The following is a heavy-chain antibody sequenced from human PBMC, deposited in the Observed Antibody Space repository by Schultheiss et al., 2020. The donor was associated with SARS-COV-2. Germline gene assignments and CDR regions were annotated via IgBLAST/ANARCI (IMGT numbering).Heavy chain of an antibody. Sequence: SQTLSLTCTVSGGSISSYYWSWIRQPPGKGLEWIGYIYYSGSTNYNPSLKSRVTISVDTSKNQFSLKLSFVTAADTAVYYCARFDSYGPNWFDPWGQGTLVTVSS. CDR1: GGSISSYY. J-gene: IGHJ5*02. CDR3: ARFDSYGPNWFDP. V-gene: IGHV4-59*08. CDR2: IYYSGST. D-gene: IGHD5-18*01.